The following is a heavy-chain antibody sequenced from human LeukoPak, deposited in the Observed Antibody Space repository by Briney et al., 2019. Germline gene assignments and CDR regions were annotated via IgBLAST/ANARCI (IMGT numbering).Heavy chain of an antibody. D-gene: IGHD3-9*01. CDR3: AVDRPQAYYYYMDV. Sequence: PSETLSLTCTVSSGSISSSSYDCGWIRQPPGRGLEWIGSIYYSGSTYYNPSLKSRVTISVDTSKNQFSLKLSTVAGAETAVYYCAVDRPQAYYYYMDVSGEGTTVTVSS. CDR2: IYYSGST. V-gene: IGHV4-39*01. CDR1: SGSISSSSYD. J-gene: IGHJ6*03.